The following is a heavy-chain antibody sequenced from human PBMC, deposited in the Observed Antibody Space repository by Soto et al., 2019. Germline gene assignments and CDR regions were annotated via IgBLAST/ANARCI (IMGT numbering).Heavy chain of an antibody. CDR3: AREVSGSYSGEFDY. Sequence: QVQLVESGGGVVQPGRSLRLSCAASGFTFSSYAMHWVRQAPGKGLEWVAVISYDGSNKYYADSVKGRFTISRDNSKKTLSLQMTTLSAEDTSVYYCAREVSGSYSGEFDYWGQGSMVTVSS. V-gene: IGHV3-30-3*01. CDR1: GFTFSSYA. D-gene: IGHD1-26*01. J-gene: IGHJ4*02. CDR2: ISYDGSNK.